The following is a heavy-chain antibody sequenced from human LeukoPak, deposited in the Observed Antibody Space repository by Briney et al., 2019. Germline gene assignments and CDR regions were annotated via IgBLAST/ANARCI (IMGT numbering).Heavy chain of an antibody. V-gene: IGHV1-69*04. J-gene: IGHJ5*02. CDR1: GGTFSSYA. Sequence: ASVKVSCKASGGTFSSYAISWVRQAPGQGLEWMGRIIPILGIANYAQKFQGRVTITADKSTSTAYMELSSLRSEDTAVYYCARGHDIVLILGPFDPWGQGTLVTVSS. CDR3: ARGHDIVLILGPFDP. D-gene: IGHD2-8*01. CDR2: IIPILGIA.